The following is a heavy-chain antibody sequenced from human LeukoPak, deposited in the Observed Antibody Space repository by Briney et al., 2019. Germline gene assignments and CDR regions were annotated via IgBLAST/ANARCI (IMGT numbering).Heavy chain of an antibody. J-gene: IGHJ4*02. CDR3: AKNDIGYYFDY. D-gene: IGHD3-9*01. CDR1: GFTFSDYY. V-gene: IGHV3-11*01. CDR2: ISSSGSTI. Sequence: GGSLRLSCAASGFTFSDYYMSWIRQAPGKGLEWVSYISSSGSTIYYADSVKGRFTISRDNAKNSLYLQMNSLRVEDTAVYFCAKNDIGYYFDYGGQGTQVTVSS.